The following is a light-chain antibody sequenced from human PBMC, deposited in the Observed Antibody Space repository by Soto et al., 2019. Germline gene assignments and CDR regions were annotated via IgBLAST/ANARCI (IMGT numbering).Light chain of an antibody. J-gene: IGKJ1*01. Sequence: DIQMTQSPSSLSASVGDRVTITCRASQSISSSLNRYQQKPGKAPKLLFYAASRLQSGVPSRFSGSGSVTDFTPTISSLQPEDFATYYCQHSYSTLWTFGQGTKVESK. CDR2: AAS. V-gene: IGKV1-39*01. CDR1: QSISSS. CDR3: QHSYSTLWT.